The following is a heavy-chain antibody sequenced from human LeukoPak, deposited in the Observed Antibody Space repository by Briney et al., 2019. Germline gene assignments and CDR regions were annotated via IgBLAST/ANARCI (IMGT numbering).Heavy chain of an antibody. Sequence: ASVKVSCTASGYTFTSYYMHWVRQAPGQGLEWMGIINPSGGSTSYAQKFQGRVTMTRDTSTSTVYMELSSLRSEDTAVYYCARAVIINYYDSSGYHPFDYWGQGTLVTVSS. CDR1: GYTFTSYY. J-gene: IGHJ4*02. CDR2: INPSGGST. D-gene: IGHD3-22*01. CDR3: ARAVIINYYDSSGYHPFDY. V-gene: IGHV1-46*01.